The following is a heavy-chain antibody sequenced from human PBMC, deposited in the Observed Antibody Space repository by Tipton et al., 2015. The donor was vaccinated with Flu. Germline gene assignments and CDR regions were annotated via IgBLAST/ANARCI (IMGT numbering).Heavy chain of an antibody. CDR3: ARGLTWLSHAS. J-gene: IGHJ5*02. V-gene: IGHV4-59*12. CDR2: IYYSGST. CDR1: GGSISPYY. Sequence: TLSLTCTISGGSISPYYWTWIRQPPGKGLEWMGYIYYSGSTNYKTSLKSRVTMSTDTSQKQFSLKLSSVTAADTAVYYCARGLTWLSHASWGQGTLVTVSS. D-gene: IGHD3-22*01.